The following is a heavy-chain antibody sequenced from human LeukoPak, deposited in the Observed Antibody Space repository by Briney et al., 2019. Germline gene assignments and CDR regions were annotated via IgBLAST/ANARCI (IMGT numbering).Heavy chain of an antibody. CDR2: INHSGST. V-gene: IGHV4-30-2*01. Sequence: PSQTLSLTCAVSGGSISSGGYSWSWIRQPPGKGLEWIGEINHSGSTNYNPSLKSRVAISVDTSKNQFSLKLSSVTAADTAVYYCARVTQQLVRYWGQGTLVTVSS. J-gene: IGHJ4*02. D-gene: IGHD6-13*01. CDR3: ARVTQQLVRY. CDR1: GGSISSGGYS.